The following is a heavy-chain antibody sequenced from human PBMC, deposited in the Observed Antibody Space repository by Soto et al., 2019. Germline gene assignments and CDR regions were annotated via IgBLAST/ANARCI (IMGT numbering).Heavy chain of an antibody. CDR1: GFTFSSYG. V-gene: IGHV3-33*01. D-gene: IGHD4-17*01. J-gene: IGHJ6*02. CDR2: IWYDGSNK. Sequence: GGSLRLSCVASGFTFSSYGMHWVRQAPGKGLEWVAVIWYDGSNKYYADSVKGRFTISRDNSKNTLYLQMNSLRAEDTAVYYCARGRHDYGDYAPDVYYYGMDVWGQGTTVTVSS. CDR3: ARGRHDYGDYAPDVYYYGMDV.